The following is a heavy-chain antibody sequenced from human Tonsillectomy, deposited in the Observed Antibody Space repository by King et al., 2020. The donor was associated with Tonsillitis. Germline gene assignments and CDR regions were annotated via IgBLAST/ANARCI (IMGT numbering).Heavy chain of an antibody. CDR3: TSRVSSSWTD. V-gene: IGHV3-73*01. CDR1: GFTFSGSA. J-gene: IGHJ4*02. Sequence: VQLVESGGGLVQPGGSLKLSCAASGFTFSGSAMHWVRQASGKGLEWVGRIRSKANSYATAYAASVKGRFTISRDDSKNTAYLQMNSLKTEDTAVYYCTSRVSSSWTDWGQGTLVTVSS. CDR2: IRSKANSYAT. D-gene: IGHD6-13*01.